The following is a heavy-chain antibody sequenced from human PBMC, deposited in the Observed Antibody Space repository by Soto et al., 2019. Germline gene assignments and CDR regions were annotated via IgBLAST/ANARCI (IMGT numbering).Heavy chain of an antibody. V-gene: IGHV3-23*01. Sequence: EAQLLESGGDLVQPGGSLRLSCAASGFTFSSHGMGWVRQAPGKGLEWISGLSRGGGSTYYADSVKGRFTISRENSKNTLDLIMNSLRVEDTALYYCVRDGQYRTEGFDIWGQGTMVTVSS. J-gene: IGHJ3*02. CDR3: VRDGQYRTEGFDI. CDR1: GFTFSSHG. CDR2: LSRGGGST. D-gene: IGHD5-12*01.